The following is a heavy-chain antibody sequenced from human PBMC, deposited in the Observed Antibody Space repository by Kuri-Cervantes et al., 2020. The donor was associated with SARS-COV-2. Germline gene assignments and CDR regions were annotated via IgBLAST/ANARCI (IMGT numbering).Heavy chain of an antibody. J-gene: IGHJ4*02. CDR3: ATRSGTAFDFDY. CDR2: IYYSGST. V-gene: IGHV4-31*01. D-gene: IGHD1-26*01. Sequence: SETLSLTCTVSGGSISSGGYYWSWIRQHPGKGLEWIGYIYYSGSTYYNPSLKSLVTISVDTSKNQFSLKLSSVTAADTAVYYCATRSGTAFDFDYWGQGTLVTVSS. CDR1: GGSISSGGYY.